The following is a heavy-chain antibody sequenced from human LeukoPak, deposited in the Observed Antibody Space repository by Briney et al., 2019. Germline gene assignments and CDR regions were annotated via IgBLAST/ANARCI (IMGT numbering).Heavy chain of an antibody. Sequence: GGSLRLSCAASGFTFSSYEMNWVRQAPGKGLEWVSYISSSGSTIYYADSVKGRFTISRDNSKNTLYLQMNSLRAEDTAVYYCARYYGSGSYYFHSHYYYMDVWGKGTTVTISS. CDR3: ARYYGSGSYYFHSHYYYMDV. D-gene: IGHD3-10*01. CDR1: GFTFSSYE. V-gene: IGHV3-48*03. J-gene: IGHJ6*03. CDR2: ISSSGSTI.